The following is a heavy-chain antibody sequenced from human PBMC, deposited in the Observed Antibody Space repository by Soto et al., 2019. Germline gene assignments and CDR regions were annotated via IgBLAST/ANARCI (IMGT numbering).Heavy chain of an antibody. V-gene: IGHV3-30-3*01. Sequence: GGSLRLSCAASGFTFSSCAMHWVRQAPGKGLEWVAVISYDGSNKYYADSVKGRFTISRDNSKKTLYLQMNSLRAEDTAVYYCARDTYSGYGGITYFDYRGQGTLGTASS. CDR1: GFTFSSCA. D-gene: IGHD5-12*01. J-gene: IGHJ4*02. CDR2: ISYDGSNK. CDR3: ARDTYSGYGGITYFDY.